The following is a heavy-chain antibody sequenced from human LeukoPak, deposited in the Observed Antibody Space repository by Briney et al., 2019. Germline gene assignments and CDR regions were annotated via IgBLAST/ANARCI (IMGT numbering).Heavy chain of an antibody. Sequence: GSLILSCAASGFTFSSCAKNWVRQAPGKGLEWVSSVSGSGATTYDADSVKGRFTISRDNSKNTLYLQMNSLRAEDTAIYYCAKDRYGDYSFDSWGQGTLVTVSS. J-gene: IGHJ4*02. CDR2: VSGSGATT. V-gene: IGHV3-23*01. D-gene: IGHD4-17*01. CDR3: AKDRYGDYSFDS. CDR1: GFTFSSCA.